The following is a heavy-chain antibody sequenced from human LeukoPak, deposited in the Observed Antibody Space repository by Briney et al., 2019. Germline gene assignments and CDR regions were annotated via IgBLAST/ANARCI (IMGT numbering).Heavy chain of an antibody. Sequence: GSLRLSCAASNFAFSTYAMTWVRQAPGKGLEWVSSITGSGAGTFYADSVKGRFTISRDNSKSTLFLQMNSLRAEDTAVYYCTKDPNGDYIGAFDFWGQGTMVTVSS. J-gene: IGHJ3*01. D-gene: IGHD4-17*01. CDR1: NFAFSTYA. CDR2: ITGSGAGT. CDR3: TKDPNGDYIGAFDF. V-gene: IGHV3-23*01.